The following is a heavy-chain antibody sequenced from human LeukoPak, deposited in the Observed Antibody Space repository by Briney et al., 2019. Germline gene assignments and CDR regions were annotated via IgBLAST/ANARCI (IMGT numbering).Heavy chain of an antibody. CDR3: TGDVAAAGTFDY. CDR1: GFTFSGSA. J-gene: IGHJ4*02. V-gene: IGHV3-73*01. D-gene: IGHD6-13*01. CDR2: IRSKANSYAT. Sequence: GGPLRLSCAASGFTFSGSAMHWVRQASGKGLEWVGRIRSKANSYATAYAASVKGRFTISRDDSKNTAYLQMNSLKTEDTAAYYCTGDVAAAGTFDYWGQGTLVTVSS.